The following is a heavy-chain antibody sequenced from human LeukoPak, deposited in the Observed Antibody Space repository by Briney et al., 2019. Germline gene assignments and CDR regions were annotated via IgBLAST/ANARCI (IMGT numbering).Heavy chain of an antibody. Sequence: GGSLRLSCAASGFTFSSYSMNWVRQAPGKGLEWVSSISRSSSYIYYADSVKGRFTISRDNAKNALYLQMNSLRAEDTAVYYCVSDSGWYYFDYWGQGTLVTVSS. CDR3: VSDSGWYYFDY. J-gene: IGHJ4*02. V-gene: IGHV3-21*01. CDR2: ISRSSSYI. CDR1: GFTFSSYS. D-gene: IGHD6-19*01.